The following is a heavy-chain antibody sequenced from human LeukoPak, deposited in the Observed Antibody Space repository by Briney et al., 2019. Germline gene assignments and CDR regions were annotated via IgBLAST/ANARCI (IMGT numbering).Heavy chain of an antibody. V-gene: IGHV4-38-2*01. Sequence: SETLSLTCAVSGYSISSGFYWGWIPQPPGRGLEWRGSIYHSGSTNYKLSLKSRATIAVDTSKNQLSLKLSSVTAADTAVYYCARVGLRDGDSSPPNTTFDYWGQGTLVTVSS. D-gene: IGHD4-17*01. CDR3: ARVGLRDGDSSPPNTTFDY. CDR1: GYSISSGFY. CDR2: IYHSGST. J-gene: IGHJ4*02.